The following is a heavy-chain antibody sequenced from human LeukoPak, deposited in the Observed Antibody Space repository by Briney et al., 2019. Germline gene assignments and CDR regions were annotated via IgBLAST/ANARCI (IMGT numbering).Heavy chain of an antibody. CDR3: AKDKRDILTGYNSFDP. Sequence: GGSLRLTCAAPGFTFDDYALHWVRQAPGKGLEWVSGISWNSGSIGYADSVKGRFTISRDNAKNSLYLQMNSLRAEDTALYYCAKDKRDILTGYNSFDPWGQGTLVTVSS. J-gene: IGHJ5*02. CDR2: ISWNSGSI. V-gene: IGHV3-9*01. CDR1: GFTFDDYA. D-gene: IGHD3-9*01.